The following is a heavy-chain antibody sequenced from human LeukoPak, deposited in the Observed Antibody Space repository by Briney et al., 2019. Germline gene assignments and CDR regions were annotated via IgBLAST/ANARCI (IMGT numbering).Heavy chain of an antibody. J-gene: IGHJ4*02. Sequence: GGSLRLSCAASGFTFSSYAMSWVRQAPGKGLEWVANIKQDGSEKYYVDSVKGRFTISRDNAKKSVYLQMNSLRAEDTAVYYCARDPYNWNYGAYFDYWGQGTLVTVSS. CDR1: GFTFSSYA. V-gene: IGHV3-7*01. CDR3: ARDPYNWNYGAYFDY. CDR2: IKQDGSEK. D-gene: IGHD1-7*01.